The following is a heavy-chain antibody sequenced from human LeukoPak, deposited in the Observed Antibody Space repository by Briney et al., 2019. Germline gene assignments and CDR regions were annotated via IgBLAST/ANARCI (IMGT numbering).Heavy chain of an antibody. CDR1: GVTFTGNS. D-gene: IGHD2-15*01. CDR2: IHRDGGMT. V-gene: IGHV3-74*01. CDR3: VRETGTIGYYMDV. Sequence: GGSLRLSCAASGVTFTGNSMHWVRQGPGKGLVWVARIHRDGGMTRYADSVEGRFTISRDNAKNTLYLQMNSLRAEDTAIYYCVRETGTIGYYMDVWGKGTTVTVSS. J-gene: IGHJ6*03.